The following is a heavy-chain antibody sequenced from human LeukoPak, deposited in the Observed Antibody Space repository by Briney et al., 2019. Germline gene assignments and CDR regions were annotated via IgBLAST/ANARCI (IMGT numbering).Heavy chain of an antibody. D-gene: IGHD6-19*01. CDR3: AKDQGYSSAWYSRDGFDM. V-gene: IGHV3-53*01. CDR1: GFTVSSNY. Sequence: GGSLRLSCAASGFTVSSNYMSWVRQAPGKGLEWVSVIYSGGSTYYADSVKGRLTISRDNSKNTLYLQMNSLRAEDTAVYYCAKDQGYSSAWYSRDGFDMWGQGTMVTVSS. CDR2: IYSGGST. J-gene: IGHJ3*02.